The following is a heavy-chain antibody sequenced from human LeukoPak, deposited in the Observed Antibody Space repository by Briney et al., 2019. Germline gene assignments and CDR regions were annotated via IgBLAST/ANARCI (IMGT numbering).Heavy chain of an antibody. J-gene: IGHJ4*02. CDR2: IWYDGSHK. Sequence: GGSLRLSCAASGFTFSSYWMTWVRQAPGKGLEWVAVIWYDGSHKYYADSVKGRFTISRDNSKNTLHLQMNSLRAEDTAVYYCARDLLLWFGELSGDSDYWGQGTLVTVSS. CDR3: ARDLLLWFGELSGDSDY. D-gene: IGHD3-10*01. V-gene: IGHV3-33*08. CDR1: GFTFSSYW.